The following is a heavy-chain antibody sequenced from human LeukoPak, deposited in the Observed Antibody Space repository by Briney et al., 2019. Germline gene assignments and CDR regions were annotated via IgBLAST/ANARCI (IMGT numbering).Heavy chain of an antibody. CDR1: GLTFNPYW. Sequence: GGSLRLSCIGSGLTFNPYWMMWVRQAPGKGLEWVSAISGSGGSTYYADSVKGRFTISRDNAKKSLNLQMNSLRAEDTAVYYCTRDGDTVLTRGYYYYMDVWGKGTTVTVSS. CDR3: TRDGDTVLTRGYYYYMDV. CDR2: ISGSGGST. V-gene: IGHV3-21*01. J-gene: IGHJ6*03. D-gene: IGHD3-10*01.